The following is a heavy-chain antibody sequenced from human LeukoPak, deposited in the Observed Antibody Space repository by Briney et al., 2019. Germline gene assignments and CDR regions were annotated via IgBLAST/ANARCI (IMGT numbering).Heavy chain of an antibody. D-gene: IGHD3-22*01. CDR1: GGSFSGYY. CDR3: ARVDRKSSGSYNYFDY. Sequence: SETLSLTCAVYGGSFSGYYWSWIRQPPGKGLEWIGYIYYSGSTNYNPSLKSRVTISVDTSKNQFSLKLSSVTAADTAVYYCARVDRKSSGSYNYFDYWGQGTLVTVSS. V-gene: IGHV4-59*01. CDR2: IYYSGST. J-gene: IGHJ4*02.